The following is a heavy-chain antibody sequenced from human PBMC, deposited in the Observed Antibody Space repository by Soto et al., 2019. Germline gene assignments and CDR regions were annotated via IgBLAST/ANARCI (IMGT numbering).Heavy chain of an antibody. J-gene: IGHJ4*02. D-gene: IGHD3-10*01. CDR1: GGSISSNDHH. Sequence: QLQLQESGPGLVKPSETLSLTCSVYGGSISSNDHHWNWIRQTPGKGLQWIGNIFYTGTTSYNPSLETRVFIPVDTSKNQCSLQLSSVTAADTAVYYCVRHVSEPPGIMVRGPYDFDFWGQGTLVAVSS. CDR3: VRHVSEPPGIMVRGPYDFDF. CDR2: IFYTGTT. V-gene: IGHV4-39*01.